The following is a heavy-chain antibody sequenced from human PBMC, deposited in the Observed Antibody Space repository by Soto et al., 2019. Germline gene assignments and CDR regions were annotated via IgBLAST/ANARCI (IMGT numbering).Heavy chain of an antibody. Sequence: PSETLSLTCAVSGGSVRSGGYSWSWIRQPPGKGLEWIGYIYYSGSTNYNPSLKSRVTISVDTSKNQFSLKLSSVTAADTAVYYCARSSTIFGVVPRNWFDPWGQGTLVTVSS. D-gene: IGHD3-3*01. V-gene: IGHV4-61*08. CDR3: ARSSTIFGVVPRNWFDP. CDR2: IYYSGST. CDR1: GGSVRSGGYS. J-gene: IGHJ5*02.